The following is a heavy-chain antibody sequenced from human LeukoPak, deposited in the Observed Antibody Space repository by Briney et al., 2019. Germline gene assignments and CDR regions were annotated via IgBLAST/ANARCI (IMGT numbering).Heavy chain of an antibody. CDR3: ARETGGSSLIYFDS. V-gene: IGHV1-2*06. D-gene: IGHD1-26*01. J-gene: IGHJ4*02. CDR1: GYTLTDYY. CDR2: INLNSGVT. Sequence: ASVKVSCKASGYTLTDYYMHWMRQAPGQGLEWMGRINLNSGVTNYAQSFQGRVTMTRDTSISTAYMELIRLRSDDTAVYYCARETGGSSLIYFDSWGQGTLVTVSS.